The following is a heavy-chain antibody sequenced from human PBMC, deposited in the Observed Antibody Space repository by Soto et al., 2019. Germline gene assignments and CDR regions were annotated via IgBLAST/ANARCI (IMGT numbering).Heavy chain of an antibody. Sequence: PSETLSLTCTVSGGSISSYYCSWIRQPPGKGLEWIGHIYYSGSTNYNPSLKSRVTISVDTSKNQFSLKLSSVTAADTAMYYCARAGDGNLHDFWGQGT. V-gene: IGHV4-59*01. CDR2: IYYSGST. CDR3: ARAGDGNLHDF. J-gene: IGHJ5*01. CDR1: GGSISSYY. D-gene: IGHD4-17*01.